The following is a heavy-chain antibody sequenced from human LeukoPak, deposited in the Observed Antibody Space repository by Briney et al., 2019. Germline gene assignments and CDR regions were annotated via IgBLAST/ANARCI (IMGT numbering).Heavy chain of an antibody. CDR3: ARDKGDYDFWSGYLFRFDP. D-gene: IGHD3-3*01. CDR2: ISAYNGNT. J-gene: IGHJ5*02. CDR1: GYTFTGYY. Sequence: ASVKVSCKASGYTFTGYYMHWVRQAPGQGLEWVGWISAYNGNTNYAQKLQGRVTMTTDTSTSTAYMELRSLRSDDTAVYYCARDKGDYDFWSGYLFRFDPWGQGTLVTVSS. V-gene: IGHV1-18*04.